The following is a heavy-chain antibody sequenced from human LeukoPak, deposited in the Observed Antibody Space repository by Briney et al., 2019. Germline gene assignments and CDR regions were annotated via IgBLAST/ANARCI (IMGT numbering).Heavy chain of an antibody. V-gene: IGHV4-4*07. D-gene: IGHD5-12*01. CDR3: ARVAGGYSWYFDF. CDR2: IYPTGSS. Sequence: SETLSLTCTVSGGSLSSYYWGWIRQPAEKGLEWIGRIYPTGSSDYNPPLKSRVTMSIDTSRNQFSLKLSSVSAADTAVYYCARVAGGYSWYFDFWGRGSLVTVSS. CDR1: GGSLSSYY. J-gene: IGHJ2*01.